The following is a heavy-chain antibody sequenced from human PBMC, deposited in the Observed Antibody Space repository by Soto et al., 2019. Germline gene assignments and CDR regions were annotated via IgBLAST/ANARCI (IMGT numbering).Heavy chain of an antibody. CDR2: IYPGDFDR. D-gene: IGHD3-22*01. CDR1: GYKFIDYW. Sequence: LKISCKGSGYKFIDYWIGWVRQVPGKGLEWMGGIYPGDFDRKYSPSFQGQVTISADKSITTAYLQWSSLKASDTAIYYCARSYGGEYYDSRSYYYAYWGQGTLVTVSS. CDR3: ARSYGGEYYDSRSYYYAY. V-gene: IGHV5-51*01. J-gene: IGHJ4*02.